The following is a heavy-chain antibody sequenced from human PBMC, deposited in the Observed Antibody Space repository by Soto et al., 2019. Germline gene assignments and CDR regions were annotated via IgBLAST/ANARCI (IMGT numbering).Heavy chain of an antibody. CDR3: ARLRIATNNYKWFDP. CDR1: GAALNSGNYY. CDR2: IYVTGAV. D-gene: IGHD2-21*01. J-gene: IGHJ5*02. V-gene: IGHV4-31*03. Sequence: SETLSLTCSVSGAALNSGNYYWGWIRQVPGKGLEWIGHIYVTGAVDYNPSLRDRITISQDTSERQFSLNLRLVTAADTAVYYCARLRIATNNYKWFDPWGQGTLVTVSS.